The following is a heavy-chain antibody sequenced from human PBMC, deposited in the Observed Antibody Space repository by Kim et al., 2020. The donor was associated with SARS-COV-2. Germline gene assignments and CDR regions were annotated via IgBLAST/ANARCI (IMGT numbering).Heavy chain of an antibody. CDR2: ISGSGGST. Sequence: GGSLRLSCAASGFTFSTYAMSWVRQAPGKGLEWVSAISGSGGSTYYADSVKGRFTISRDISKNTLYLQMNSLRAEDTAVYYCAKPETRDYYDSSGYYPPSYYFYYWGQGTLVTVSS. D-gene: IGHD3-22*01. V-gene: IGHV3-23*01. CDR1: GFTFSTYA. J-gene: IGHJ4*02. CDR3: AKPETRDYYDSSGYYPPSYYFYY.